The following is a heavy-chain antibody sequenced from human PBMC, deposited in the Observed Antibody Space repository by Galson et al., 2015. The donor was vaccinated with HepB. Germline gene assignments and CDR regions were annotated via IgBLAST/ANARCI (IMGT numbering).Heavy chain of an antibody. D-gene: IGHD6-19*01. CDR3: ARRSGDAFDI. V-gene: IGHV4-31*03. J-gene: IGHJ3*02. Sequence: TLSLTCTVSGGSIGRGASYWSWIRQDPGKGLEWIGYVYYSGTTYYNASLESRVTISVDTSKNHFSLKLTSVTAADTAVYYCARRSGDAFDIWGQGTMVTVSS. CDR1: GGSIGRGASY. CDR2: VYYSGTT.